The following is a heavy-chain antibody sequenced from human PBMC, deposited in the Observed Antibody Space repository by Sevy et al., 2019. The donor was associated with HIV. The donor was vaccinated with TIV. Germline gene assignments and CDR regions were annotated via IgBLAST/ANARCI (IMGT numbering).Heavy chain of an antibody. Sequence: ASVKVSCKASGGTFSSYAISWVRQAPGQGLEWMGGIIPIFGTANYAQRFQGRVTITADESTSTAYMELSSLGSEDTAVYYCARIGEYCGGGSCYDYYYGMDVWGQGTTVTVSS. CDR2: IIPIFGTA. CDR3: ARIGEYCGGGSCYDYYYGMDV. CDR1: GGTFSSYA. D-gene: IGHD2-15*01. V-gene: IGHV1-69*13. J-gene: IGHJ6*02.